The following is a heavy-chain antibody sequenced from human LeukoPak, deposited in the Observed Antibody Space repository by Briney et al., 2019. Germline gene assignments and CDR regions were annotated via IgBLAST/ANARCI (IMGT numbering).Heavy chain of an antibody. D-gene: IGHD1-26*01. Sequence: GGSLRLSCAASGFTFSSYWMSWVRQAPGKGLEWVAVIWYGGSNKYYADSVKGRFTISRDNSKNTLYLQMNSLRAEDTAVYYCAKGWGPRYYYMDVWGKGTTVTVSS. CDR3: AKGWGPRYYYMDV. CDR2: IWYGGSNK. V-gene: IGHV3-30*02. J-gene: IGHJ6*03. CDR1: GFTFSSYW.